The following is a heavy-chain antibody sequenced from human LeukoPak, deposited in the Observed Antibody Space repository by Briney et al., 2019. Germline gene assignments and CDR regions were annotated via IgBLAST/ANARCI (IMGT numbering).Heavy chain of an antibody. J-gene: IGHJ4*02. D-gene: IGHD6-6*01. CDR2: ISGSGGST. Sequence: WGSLRLSCAASGFTFSSYAMSWVRQAPGKGLEWVSAISGSGGSTYYADSVKGRFTISRDNSKNTLYLQMNSLRAEDTAVYYCATASIAARHDYWGQGTLVTVSS. V-gene: IGHV3-23*01. CDR3: ATASIAARHDY. CDR1: GFTFSSYA.